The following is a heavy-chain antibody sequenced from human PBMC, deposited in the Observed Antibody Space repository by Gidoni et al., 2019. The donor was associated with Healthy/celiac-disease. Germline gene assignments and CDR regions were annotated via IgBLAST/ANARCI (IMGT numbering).Heavy chain of an antibody. J-gene: IGHJ4*02. CDR1: GFTFSSYG. V-gene: IGHV3-30*18. D-gene: IGHD4-17*01. CDR2: ISYDGSNK. Sequence: QVQLVESGGGVVQPGRSLRLSCAASGFTFSSYGMHWVRQAPGKGLEGVAVISYDGSNKYYADSVKGRFTISRDNSKNTLYLQMNSLRAEDTAVYYCAKSRLRWFGSAFDYWGQGTLVTVSS. CDR3: AKSRLRWFGSAFDY.